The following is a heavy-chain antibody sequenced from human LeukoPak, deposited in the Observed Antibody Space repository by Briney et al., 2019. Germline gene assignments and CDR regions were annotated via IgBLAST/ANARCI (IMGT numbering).Heavy chain of an antibody. CDR2: ISGRGDIT. V-gene: IGHV3-23*01. Sequence: GGSLRLSCAASGFTYYNYAMSWVRQAPGKGLEWVSGISGRGDITFYADSVKGRFTISRDNSKDTLSLQMDSLRAEDTAIYYATRTAQYTCFDPWGQGTLVTVSS. CDR3: TRTAQYTCFDP. CDR1: GFTYYNYA. D-gene: IGHD1-1*01. J-gene: IGHJ5*02.